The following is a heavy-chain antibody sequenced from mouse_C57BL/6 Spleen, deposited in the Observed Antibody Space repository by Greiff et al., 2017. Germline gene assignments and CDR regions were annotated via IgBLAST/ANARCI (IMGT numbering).Heavy chain of an antibody. CDR3: ARGGWNYFDY. Sequence: QVQLQQPGAELVRPGTSVKLSCKASGYTFTSYWMPWVKQRPGQGLEWIGVIDPSDSYTNYNQKFKGKATLTVDTSSSTAYMQLSSLTSEDSAVYYCARGGWNYFDYWGQGTTLTVSS. J-gene: IGHJ2*01. V-gene: IGHV1-59*01. CDR1: GYTFTSYW. CDR2: IDPSDSYT. D-gene: IGHD3-3*01.